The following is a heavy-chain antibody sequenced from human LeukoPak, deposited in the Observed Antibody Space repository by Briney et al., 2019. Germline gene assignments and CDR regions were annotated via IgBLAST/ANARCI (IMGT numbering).Heavy chain of an antibody. CDR2: ISYDGSNK. D-gene: IGHD5-18*01. V-gene: IGHV3-30*18. CDR3: AKDSSGGYSYGQYFNY. Sequence: GGSLRLSCAASGFTFSSYGMHWVRQAPGKGLEWVAVISYDGSNKYYADSVKGRFTISRDNSKNTLYLQMNSLRAEDTAVYYCAKDSSGGYSYGQYFNYWGQGTLVTVSS. CDR1: GFTFSSYG. J-gene: IGHJ4*02.